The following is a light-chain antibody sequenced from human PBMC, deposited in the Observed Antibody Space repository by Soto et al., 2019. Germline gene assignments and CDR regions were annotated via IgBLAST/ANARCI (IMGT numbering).Light chain of an antibody. Sequence: EIVLTQSPATLSLSPGERATLSCRASQSVSSYLAWYQQKPGQAPRLLIYDASNRATGIPARFSGSGSGTDFTLTISSXXXEDFAVYYCQQRSNWPPTFGQGTXL. CDR1: QSVSSY. V-gene: IGKV3-11*01. CDR3: QQRSNWPPT. CDR2: DAS. J-gene: IGKJ2*01.